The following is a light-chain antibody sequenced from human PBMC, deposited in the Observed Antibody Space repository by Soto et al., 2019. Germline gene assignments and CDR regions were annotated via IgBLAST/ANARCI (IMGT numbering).Light chain of an antibody. V-gene: IGLV1-40*01. J-gene: IGLJ2*01. Sequence: QSVLTQPPSVSGAPGQRVTISCTGSSSNIGAGYDVHWYQQLPGTAPKLLIYGNSNRPSAVPDRFSAAKSGTSASLAITGVQAEDEADYYCQSYDSSLSGSVVFGGGTKLTVL. CDR2: GNS. CDR3: QSYDSSLSGSVV. CDR1: SSNIGAGYD.